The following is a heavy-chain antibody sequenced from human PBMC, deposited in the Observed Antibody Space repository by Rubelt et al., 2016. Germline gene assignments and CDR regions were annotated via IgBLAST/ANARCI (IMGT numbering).Heavy chain of an antibody. V-gene: IGHV1-69*04. CDR3: ARDAKRPNGSRLYYFDY. Sequence: KASGGTFSSYAISWVRQAPGQGLEWMGRIIPLLGIANYAQKFQGRVTITADKSTSTAYMELSSLRSEDTAVYYCARDAKRPNGSRLYYFDYWGHGTLVTVSS. CDR1: GGTFSSYA. CDR2: IIPLLGIA. J-gene: IGHJ4*01. D-gene: IGHD2-8*01.